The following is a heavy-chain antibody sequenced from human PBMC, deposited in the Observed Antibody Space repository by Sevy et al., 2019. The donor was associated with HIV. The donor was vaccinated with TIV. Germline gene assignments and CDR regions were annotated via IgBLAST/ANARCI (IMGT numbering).Heavy chain of an antibody. CDR3: ARDRVVVAATASYMDV. Sequence: GGSLRLSCAASGFTFSSYWMHWVRQAPGKGLVWVSGINSDGSSTSYADSVKGRFTISRDNAKNTLYLQMNSLRAEDTAVYYCARDRVVVAATASYMDVWGKGTTVTVSS. CDR1: GFTFSSYW. CDR2: INSDGSST. D-gene: IGHD2-15*01. J-gene: IGHJ6*03. V-gene: IGHV3-74*01.